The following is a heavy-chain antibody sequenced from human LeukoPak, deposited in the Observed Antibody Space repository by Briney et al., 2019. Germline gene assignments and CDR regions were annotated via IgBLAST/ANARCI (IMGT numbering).Heavy chain of an antibody. Sequence: GGSLRLSCAASGFAFSRYGIVWVRQAPGRGLEWVSGISGSGGNTYYGDSVKGRFTISRDNSKNTVYLQMNSLRAEDTAVYYCAKAQGYLDYWGQGTLGTVSS. CDR3: AKAQGYLDY. CDR2: ISGSGGNT. J-gene: IGHJ4*02. CDR1: GFAFSRYG. V-gene: IGHV3-23*01.